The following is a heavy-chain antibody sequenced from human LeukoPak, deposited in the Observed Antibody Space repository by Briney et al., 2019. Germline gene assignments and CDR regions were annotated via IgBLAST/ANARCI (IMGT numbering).Heavy chain of an antibody. CDR3: ARGQYSSGWYYFDY. CDR1: GGSIINYF. V-gene: IGHV4-59*01. D-gene: IGHD6-19*01. J-gene: IGHJ4*02. Sequence: SETLSLTCTVSGGSIINYFWSWIRQPPGKGLEWIGYIFDSGNINYKPSLNSRVTMSLDTSKNQFSLKLSSVTAADSAIYYCARGQYSSGWYYFDYWGQGTLVTVSS. CDR2: IFDSGNI.